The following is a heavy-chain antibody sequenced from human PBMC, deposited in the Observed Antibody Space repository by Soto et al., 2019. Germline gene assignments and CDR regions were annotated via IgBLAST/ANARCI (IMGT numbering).Heavy chain of an antibody. CDR1: GGSISSSSYC. D-gene: IGHD3-3*01. Sequence: LETLSLTCTVSGGSISSSSYCWGWIRQPPGKGLEWIGSIYYSGSTYYNPSLKSRVTISVDTSKNQFSLKLSSVTAADTAVYYCARHPFGDFWSGSQNWFDPWGQGTLVTVSS. CDR2: IYYSGST. V-gene: IGHV4-39*01. CDR3: ARHPFGDFWSGSQNWFDP. J-gene: IGHJ5*02.